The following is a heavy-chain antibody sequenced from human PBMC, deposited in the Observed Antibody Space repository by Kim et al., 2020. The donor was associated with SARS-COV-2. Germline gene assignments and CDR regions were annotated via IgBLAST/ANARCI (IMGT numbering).Heavy chain of an antibody. J-gene: IGHJ4*02. Sequence: SETLSLTCAVSGGSISSNNWWSWVRQPPGKGLEWIGQIYHSGSTNYNPSLKSRVTISVDKSKNQFSLKLSSVTAADTAVYYCARDLFSMVRGVIINDYWGQGTLVTVSS. CDR2: IYHSGST. CDR1: GGSISSNNW. CDR3: ARDLFSMVRGVIINDY. V-gene: IGHV4-4*02. D-gene: IGHD3-10*01.